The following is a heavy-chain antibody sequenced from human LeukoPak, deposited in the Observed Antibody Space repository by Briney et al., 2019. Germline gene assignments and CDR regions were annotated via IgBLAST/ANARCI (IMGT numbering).Heavy chain of an antibody. CDR3: AKEDAFDI. Sequence: GGSLRLSCAASGFTFSSYGMHWVRQAPGKGPEWVAVISYDGSNKYYADSVKGRFTISRDNSKNTLYLQMNSLRAEDTAVYYCAKEDAFDIWGQGTMVTVSS. CDR1: GFTFSSYG. CDR2: ISYDGSNK. J-gene: IGHJ3*02. V-gene: IGHV3-30*18.